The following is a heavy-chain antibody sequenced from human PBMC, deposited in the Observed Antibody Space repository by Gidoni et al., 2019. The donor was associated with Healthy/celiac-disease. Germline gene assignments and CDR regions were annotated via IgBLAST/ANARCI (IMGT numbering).Heavy chain of an antibody. J-gene: IGHJ3*02. CDR3: ARDKGNRSGAFDI. Sequence: QVQLVESGGGVVQPGRSLRLSCAASGFTFSSYAMHWVRQAPGKGLEWVAVISYDGSNKYYADSVKGRFTISRDNSKNTLYLQMNSLRAEDTAVYYCARDKGNRSGAFDIWGQGTMVTVSS. CDR2: ISYDGSNK. CDR1: GFTFSSYA. V-gene: IGHV3-30-3*01.